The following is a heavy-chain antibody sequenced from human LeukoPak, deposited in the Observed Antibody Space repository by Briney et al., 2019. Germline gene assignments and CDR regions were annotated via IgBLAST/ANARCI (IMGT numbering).Heavy chain of an antibody. CDR1: GGSISSYY. J-gene: IGHJ3*02. Sequence: KSSETLSLTCTVSGGSISSYYWSWIRQPAGKGLEWIGRIYTSGSTNYNPSLKSRVTLSVDTSKNQFSLKLSSVTAVDTAVYYCARRLPVAGTDDAFDIWGQGTMVTVSS. V-gene: IGHV4-4*07. CDR2: IYTSGST. D-gene: IGHD6-19*01. CDR3: ARRLPVAGTDDAFDI.